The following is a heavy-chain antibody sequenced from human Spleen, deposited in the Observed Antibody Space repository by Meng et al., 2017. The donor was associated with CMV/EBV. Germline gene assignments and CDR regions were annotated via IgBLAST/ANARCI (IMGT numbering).Heavy chain of an antibody. D-gene: IGHD1-7*01. CDR1: GGSISSYY. Sequence: SETLSLTCTVSGGSISSYYWSWIRQPPGKGLEWIGYIHHSGTTNYNPSLKSRVTISEDTSKNQFSLKLSSVTAAVTAVYYCASDGKITGTSDGFDYWGQGTLVTVSS. CDR2: IHHSGTT. V-gene: IGHV4-59*01. CDR3: ASDGKITGTSDGFDY. J-gene: IGHJ4*02.